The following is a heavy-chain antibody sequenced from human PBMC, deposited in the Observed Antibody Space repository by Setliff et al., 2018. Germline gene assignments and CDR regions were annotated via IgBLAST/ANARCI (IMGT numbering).Heavy chain of an antibody. CDR2: IYQSGTT. CDR1: GESIRSNNW. V-gene: IGHV4-4*02. D-gene: IGHD3-10*01. J-gene: IGHJ4*02. CDR3: ARAPGRNIRGDY. Sequence: SETMSLTCTVSGESIRSNNWWNWVRQPPGKGLEWIGDIYQSGTTNYNPSLKSRVTISADTSKNQFSLKWKSVTAADTAVYYCARAPGRNIRGDYWGQGALVTVSS.